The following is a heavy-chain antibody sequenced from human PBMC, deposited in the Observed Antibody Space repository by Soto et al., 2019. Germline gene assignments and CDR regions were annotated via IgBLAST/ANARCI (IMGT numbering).Heavy chain of an antibody. D-gene: IGHD6-6*01. Sequence: SETLSLTCTVSGGSISSGDYYWSWIRQPPGKGLEWIGYIYYSGSTYYNPSLKSRVTISVDTSKNQFSLKLSSVTAADTAVYYCARDLVPLSSSSFFFFHYYGMDVWGQGTTVTAP. J-gene: IGHJ6*02. CDR1: GGSISSGDYY. V-gene: IGHV4-30-4*01. CDR2: IYYSGST. CDR3: ARDLVPLSSSSFFFFHYYGMDV.